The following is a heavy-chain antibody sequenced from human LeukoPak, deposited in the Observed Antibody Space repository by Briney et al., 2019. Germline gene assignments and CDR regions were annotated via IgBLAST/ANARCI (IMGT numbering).Heavy chain of an antibody. D-gene: IGHD3-16*01. CDR1: GGSITGHY. CDR2: VYYSGGT. CDR3: ARDFMDYALGGDAFDT. Sequence: SETLSLTCSVSGGSITGHYWHWIRQPPGKGLEWIGYVYYSGGTSYNPSLKSRVTISADTSKNQFSLRLTSVTAADTAVYYCARDFMDYALGGDAFDTWGPGTGVTVS. J-gene: IGHJ3*02. V-gene: IGHV4-59*11.